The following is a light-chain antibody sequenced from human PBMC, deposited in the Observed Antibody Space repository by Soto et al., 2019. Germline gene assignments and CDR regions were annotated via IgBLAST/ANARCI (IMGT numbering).Light chain of an antibody. J-gene: IGKJ1*01. V-gene: IGKV2-28*01. CDR3: MQALQTPPT. CDR1: QSLLHSNGYNY. CDR2: LGS. Sequence: DIVITQSPLSLPVTPGEPASISCRSSQSLLHSNGYNYLDWYLQKPGQSPQLLIYLGSNRASGVPDRFSGSGSGKDFTLKISRVEAEDVGVYYCMQALQTPPTFGQGTKVEIK.